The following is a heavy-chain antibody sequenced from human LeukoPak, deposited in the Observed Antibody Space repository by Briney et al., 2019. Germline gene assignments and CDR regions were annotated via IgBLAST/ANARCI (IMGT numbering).Heavy chain of an antibody. J-gene: IGHJ4*02. CDR3: ANGITMVRGGFDY. V-gene: IGHV3-64*01. Sequence: PGGSLRLSCAASGFTFSSYAMHWVRQAPGKGLEYVSAISSNGGSTYYANSVKGRFTISRDNSKNTLYLQMNSLRAEDTAVYYCANGITMVRGGFDYWGQGTLVTVSS. D-gene: IGHD3-10*01. CDR2: ISSNGGST. CDR1: GFTFSSYA.